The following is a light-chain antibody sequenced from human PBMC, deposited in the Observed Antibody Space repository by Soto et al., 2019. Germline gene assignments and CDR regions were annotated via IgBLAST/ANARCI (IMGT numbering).Light chain of an antibody. CDR2: NSS. J-gene: IGKJ1*01. Sequence: DIKMTQSPSTLSASVGDSVTITCRASQIIYSWLAWYQQKPGNAPKLLIYNSSTVERGVPSRFSGSGSETELTLTINSLQPDDFATYYCLQYFDYYRTFGQGTKVEIK. V-gene: IGKV1-5*03. CDR3: LQYFDYYRT. CDR1: QIIYSW.